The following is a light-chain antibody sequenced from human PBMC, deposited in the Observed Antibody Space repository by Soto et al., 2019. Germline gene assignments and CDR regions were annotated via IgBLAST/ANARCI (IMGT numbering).Light chain of an antibody. CDR3: QQYNSYS. J-gene: IGKJ1*01. CDR1: QDINSF. V-gene: IGKV1-9*01. Sequence: IQLTQSPSSLSASVGDRVTITCRASQDINSFLAWYQQKPGKAPKLLIYAASTLQSGVPSRFSGSGSGTDFTLSISSLQPEDFATDYCQQYNSYSFGQGTKVDIK. CDR2: AAS.